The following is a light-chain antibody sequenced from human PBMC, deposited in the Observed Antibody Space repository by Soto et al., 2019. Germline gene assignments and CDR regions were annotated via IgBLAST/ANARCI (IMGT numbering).Light chain of an antibody. CDR2: EVS. CDR1: SSDVGNYNL. J-gene: IGLJ2*01. Sequence: QSALTQPASVSGSPGQSITISCTGTSSDVGNYNLVSWYQQHPGKVPKVMIYEVSKRPSGVSNRFSGSKSGNTASLTISGLQAEDEADYYCCSYAGGHTLVFGGGTQLTVL. V-gene: IGLV2-23*02. CDR3: CSYAGGHTLV.